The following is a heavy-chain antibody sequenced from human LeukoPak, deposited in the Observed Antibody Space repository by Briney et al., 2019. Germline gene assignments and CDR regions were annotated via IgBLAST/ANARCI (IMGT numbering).Heavy chain of an antibody. CDR1: GFTFDDYA. D-gene: IGHD2-21*02. J-gene: IGHJ3*02. Sequence: GGSLRLSCAASGFTFDDYAMHWVRQAPGKGLEWVSGISGNSGSIGYADSVKGRFTISRDNAKNSLYLQMNSLRAEDTALYYCAKDISVVTNAFDIWGQGTMVTVSS. V-gene: IGHV3-9*01. CDR2: ISGNSGSI. CDR3: AKDISVVTNAFDI.